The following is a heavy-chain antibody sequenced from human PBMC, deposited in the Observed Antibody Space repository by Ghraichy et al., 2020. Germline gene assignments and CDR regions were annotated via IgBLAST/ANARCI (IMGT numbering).Heavy chain of an antibody. J-gene: IGHJ4*02. V-gene: IGHV4-34*01. CDR2: INHSGST. CDR1: GGSFSGYY. Sequence: SETLSLTCAVYGGSFSGYYWSWIRQPPGKGLEWIGEINHSGSTNYNPSLKSRVTISVDTSKNQFSLKLSSVTAADTAVYYCARRGPTMVRGVPLPRIFDYWGQGTLVTVSS. CDR3: ARRGPTMVRGVPLPRIFDY. D-gene: IGHD3-10*01.